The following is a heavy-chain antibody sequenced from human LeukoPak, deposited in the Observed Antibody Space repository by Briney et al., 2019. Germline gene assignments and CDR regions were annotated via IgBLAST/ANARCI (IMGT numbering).Heavy chain of an antibody. J-gene: IGHJ4*02. D-gene: IGHD3-3*01. CDR3: ARGEVLRFLEWFPDY. V-gene: IGHV3-21*01. CDR1: GFTFSSYS. CDR2: ISSSSSYI. Sequence: GGSLRLSCAASGFTFSSYSMNWVRQAPGKGLEWVSSISSSSSYIYYADSVKGRFTISRDNAKNSLYLQMNSLRAEDMAVYYCARGEVLRFLEWFPDYWGQGTLVTVSS.